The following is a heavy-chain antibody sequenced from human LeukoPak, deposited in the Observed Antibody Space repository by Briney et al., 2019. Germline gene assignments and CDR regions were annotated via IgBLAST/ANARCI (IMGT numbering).Heavy chain of an antibody. J-gene: IGHJ3*02. CDR3: ARLLNHDDRGDPDTFYI. V-gene: IGHV4-59*11. CDR1: GGSICSHY. D-gene: IGHD3-22*01. CDR2: IYYTGTT. Sequence: PSETLSLTCTVSGGSICSHYWSWMRQPPGKGLEWMGYIYYTGTTRYNPSLPSRVTISVDTPGNEFSLRLTSVTAADTAVYYCARLLNHDDRGDPDTFYIWGQGTVVTVSS.